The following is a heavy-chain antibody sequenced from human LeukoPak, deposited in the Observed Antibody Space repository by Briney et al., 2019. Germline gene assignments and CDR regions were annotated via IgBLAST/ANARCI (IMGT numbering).Heavy chain of an antibody. J-gene: IGHJ5*02. CDR2: IYYSGST. Sequence: SETLSLTCTVSGGSISSSSYYWGWIRQPPGKGLEWIGSIYYSGSTYYNPSLKSRVTISVDTSKNQFSLKLSSVTAADTAVYYCARNYDILTGYEPLLFDPWGQGTLVTVSS. CDR1: GGSISSSSYY. D-gene: IGHD3-9*01. V-gene: IGHV4-39*01. CDR3: ARNYDILTGYEPLLFDP.